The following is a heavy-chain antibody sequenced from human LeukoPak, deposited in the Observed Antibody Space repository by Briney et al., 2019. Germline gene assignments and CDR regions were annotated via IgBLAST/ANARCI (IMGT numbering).Heavy chain of an antibody. D-gene: IGHD3-9*01. J-gene: IGHJ4*02. CDR2: INPSGGST. Sequence: ASVKVSCKASGYTFTSYYMHWVRQAPGQGLEWMGIINPSGGSTSYAQKFQGRVTMTRNTSISTAYMELSSLRSEDTAVYYCAVRYFDWSATNDYWGQGTLVTVSS. CDR1: GYTFTSYY. CDR3: AVRYFDWSATNDY. V-gene: IGHV1-46*01.